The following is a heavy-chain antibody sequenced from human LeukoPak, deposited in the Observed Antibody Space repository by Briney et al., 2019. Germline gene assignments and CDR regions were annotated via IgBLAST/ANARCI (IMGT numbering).Heavy chain of an antibody. CDR2: IFHSGST. CDR1: RGSISSTYYY. Sequence: SETLSLTCTVSRGSISSTYYYWGWLRQPPGKGLEWIGSIFHSGSTYYNPSLRSRVTISVDTSKNQFSLNLSSLTAADTAVYYCAVRIAVTGKYYFAYWGQGTLVTVSS. CDR3: AVRIAVTGKYYFAY. D-gene: IGHD6-19*01. J-gene: IGHJ4*02. V-gene: IGHV4-39*01.